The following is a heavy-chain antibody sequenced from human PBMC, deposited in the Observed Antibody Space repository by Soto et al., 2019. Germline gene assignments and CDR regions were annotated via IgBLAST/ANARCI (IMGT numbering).Heavy chain of an antibody. CDR2: IIPILGIA. V-gene: IGHV1-69*02. D-gene: IGHD5-12*01. Sequence: GASVKVSCKASGGTFSSYTISWVRQAPGQGLEWMGRIIPILGIANYAQKFQGRVTITADKSTSTAYMELSSLRSEDTAVYYCARVGNFGGYSGYDYFFDPWGQGTLVTVSS. CDR3: ARVGNFGGYSGYDYFFDP. J-gene: IGHJ5*02. CDR1: GGTFSSYT.